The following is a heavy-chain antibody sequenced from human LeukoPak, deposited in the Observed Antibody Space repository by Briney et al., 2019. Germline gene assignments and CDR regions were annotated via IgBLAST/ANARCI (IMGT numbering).Heavy chain of an antibody. Sequence: GGSLRLSCAASGFTVSSYYMSWVRQAPGKGLEWVSAISGSGGSTYYADSVKGRFTISRDNSKNTLYLQMNSLRAEDTAVYYCANDIVVVPAAIGEANWFDPWGQGTLVTVSS. CDR2: ISGSGGST. CDR1: GFTVSSYY. CDR3: ANDIVVVPAAIGEANWFDP. D-gene: IGHD2-2*01. V-gene: IGHV3-23*01. J-gene: IGHJ5*02.